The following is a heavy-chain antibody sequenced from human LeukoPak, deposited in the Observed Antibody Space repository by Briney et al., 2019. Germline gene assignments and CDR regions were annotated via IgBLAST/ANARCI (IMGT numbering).Heavy chain of an antibody. CDR1: GGSISSTEW. V-gene: IGHV4-4*02. D-gene: IGHD6-19*01. J-gene: IGHJ4*02. CDR2: IFHTGST. Sequence: SETLSLTCGVSGGSISSTEWWSWVRQPPGKGLEWIGEIFHTGSTNYNPSLKSRVTISVDKSKTQFSLKLSSVTAADTAVYYCAYRIAVAGTQFDYWGQGTLVTVSS. CDR3: AYRIAVAGTQFDY.